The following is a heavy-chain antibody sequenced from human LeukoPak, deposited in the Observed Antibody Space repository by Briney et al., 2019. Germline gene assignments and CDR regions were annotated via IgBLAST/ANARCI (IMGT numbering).Heavy chain of an antibody. Sequence: GGSLRPSCSTSGFTFGDYAMTWVRQAPGKGLEWVSFIRSKSYGGTTEYAASVQGRFTISRDDSKSVAYLQMDSLKTEDTAVYYCTRATRISIFGVQYYFDYWGRGTLVTVSS. CDR3: TRATRISIFGVQYYFDY. D-gene: IGHD3-3*01. V-gene: IGHV3-49*04. J-gene: IGHJ4*02. CDR1: GFTFGDYA. CDR2: IRSKSYGGTT.